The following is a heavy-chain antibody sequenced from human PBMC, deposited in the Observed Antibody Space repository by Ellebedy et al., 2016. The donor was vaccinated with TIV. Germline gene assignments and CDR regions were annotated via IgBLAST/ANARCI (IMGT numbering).Heavy chain of an antibody. Sequence: GESLKISCAASGLTFSSHAMSWVRQAPGKGLEWVSTISGSGDSTHYADSVKGRFTISRDNSKNTLYLQMNSLRAEDTTVYYCAKDRYCSGGICYWADYWGQGTQVTVSS. CDR2: ISGSGDST. D-gene: IGHD2-15*01. V-gene: IGHV3-23*01. CDR1: GLTFSSHA. CDR3: AKDRYCSGGICYWADY. J-gene: IGHJ4*02.